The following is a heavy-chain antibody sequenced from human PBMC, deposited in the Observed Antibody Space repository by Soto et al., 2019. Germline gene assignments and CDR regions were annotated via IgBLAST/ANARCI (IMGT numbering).Heavy chain of an antibody. CDR2: LNQDGSDT. CDR1: GFTFSHYW. Sequence: DVQLVESGGGSVQPGGSLRLSCAVSGFTFSHYWMHWVRQAPGKGLACVSRLNQDGSDTNYADSVKGRFTVSRDNAKNTLYLQMNNLRVEDTGLYFGVRGTNDWPGMDVWGQGTTVTVS. V-gene: IGHV3-74*01. J-gene: IGHJ6*02. CDR3: VRGTNDWPGMDV. D-gene: IGHD3-9*01.